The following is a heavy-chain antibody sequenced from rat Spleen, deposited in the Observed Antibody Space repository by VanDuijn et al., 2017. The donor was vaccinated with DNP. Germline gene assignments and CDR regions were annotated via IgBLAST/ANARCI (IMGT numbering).Heavy chain of an antibody. Sequence: EVQLVESGGGLVQPGNSLKLSCAASGLIFSDYVMAWVRQAPGKGLEWVASINTDGGGTYYSDSVKGRFTISRNNAEKTVHLQMNSLRSEDTATYYCASWAPIAPISTSNYWGQGVMVTVSS. V-gene: IGHV5S23*01. D-gene: IGHD1-2*01. CDR3: ASWAPIAPISTSNY. J-gene: IGHJ2*01. CDR2: INTDGGGT. CDR1: GLIFSDYV.